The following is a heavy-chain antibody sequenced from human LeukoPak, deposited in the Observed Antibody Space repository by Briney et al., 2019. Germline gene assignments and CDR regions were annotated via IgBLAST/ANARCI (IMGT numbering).Heavy chain of an antibody. J-gene: IGHJ4*02. Sequence: ASVKVSCKASGGTLSSYAISWVRQAPGQGLEWMGGIIPIFGTANYAQKFQGRVTITTDESTSTAYMELSSLRSEDTAVYYCARAPVWFGEPPSYYFDYWGQGTLVTVSS. CDR2: IIPIFGTA. D-gene: IGHD3-10*01. V-gene: IGHV1-69*05. CDR3: ARAPVWFGEPPSYYFDY. CDR1: GGTLSSYA.